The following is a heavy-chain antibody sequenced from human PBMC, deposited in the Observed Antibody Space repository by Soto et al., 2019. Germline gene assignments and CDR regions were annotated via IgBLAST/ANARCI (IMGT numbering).Heavy chain of an antibody. CDR3: ARDKITGLFDY. J-gene: IGHJ4*02. CDR2: INPSGST. D-gene: IGHD2-8*02. Sequence: SERLSPTSLGFGRSFSVYHWTWIRLPPGSGLEWIGEINPSGSTNYNPSLKSRVTISVDTSKNQFSLKLTSVTAADTAVYYCARDKITGLFDYWGQG. CDR1: GRSFSVYH. V-gene: IGHV4-34*01.